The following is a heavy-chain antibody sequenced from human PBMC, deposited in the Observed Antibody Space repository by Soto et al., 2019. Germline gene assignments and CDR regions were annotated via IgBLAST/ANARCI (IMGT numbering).Heavy chain of an antibody. Sequence: PGGSLRLSCAASGFTFSSYAMIWVRRAPGKGLEWVSAISGSGGSTYYADSVKGRFTISRDNSKNTLYLQMNSLRAEDTAVYYCATTGRDYYGSGSYYIVYWGQGTLVTVSS. CDR3: ATTGRDYYGSGSYYIVY. D-gene: IGHD3-10*01. CDR2: ISGSGGST. J-gene: IGHJ4*02. CDR1: GFTFSSYA. V-gene: IGHV3-23*01.